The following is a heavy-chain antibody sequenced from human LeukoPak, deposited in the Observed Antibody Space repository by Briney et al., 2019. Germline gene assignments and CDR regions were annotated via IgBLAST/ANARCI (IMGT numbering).Heavy chain of an antibody. J-gene: IGHJ6*02. V-gene: IGHV1-2*02. CDR2: INPNSGGT. CDR1: GYTFTGYY. D-gene: IGHD3-3*01. CDR3: ARGLRDHYDFSTVHYYYGMDV. Sequence: ASVKVSCKASGYTFTGYYMHWVRQAPGQGLEWMGWINPNSGGTNYAQKFQGRVTMTRDTSISTAYMELSRLRSDDTAVYYCARGLRDHYDFSTVHYYYGMDVWGQGTTVTVSS.